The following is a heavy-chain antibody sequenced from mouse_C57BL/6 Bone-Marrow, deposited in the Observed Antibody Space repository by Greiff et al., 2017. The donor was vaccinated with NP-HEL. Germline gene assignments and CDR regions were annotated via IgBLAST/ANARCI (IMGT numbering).Heavy chain of an antibody. CDR2: IDPSDSYT. J-gene: IGHJ2*01. V-gene: IGHV1-50*01. D-gene: IGHD2-3*01. CDR1: GYTFTSYW. Sequence: VQLQQPGAELVKPGASVKLSCKASGYTFTSYWMQWVKQRPGQGLEWIGEIDPSDSYTNYNQKFKGKATLTVDTSSSTAYMQLSSLTSEDSAVYYCASRGRWLLIYWGQGTTL. CDR3: ASRGRWLLIY.